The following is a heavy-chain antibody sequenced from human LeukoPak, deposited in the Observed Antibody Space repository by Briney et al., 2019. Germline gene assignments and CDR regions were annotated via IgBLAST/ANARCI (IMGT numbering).Heavy chain of an antibody. D-gene: IGHD1-26*01. CDR3: AKDGSYRHHHYYYYYMDV. V-gene: IGHV3-9*03. CDR2: ISWNSGSI. J-gene: IGHJ6*03. CDR1: GFTFDDYA. Sequence: GRSLRLSCAASGFTFDDYAMHWVRQAPGKGLEWVSGISWNSGSIGYADSVKGRFTISRDNAKNSLYLQMNSLRAEDMALYYCAKDGSYRHHHYYYYYMDVWGKGTTVTVSS.